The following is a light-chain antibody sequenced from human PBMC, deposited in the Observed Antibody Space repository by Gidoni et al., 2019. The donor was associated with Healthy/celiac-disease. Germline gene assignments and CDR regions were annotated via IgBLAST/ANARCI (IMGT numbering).Light chain of an antibody. V-gene: IGKV3-15*01. CDR1: QSVSSN. Sequence: EIVMTQSPATLSVSPGERATLSCRASQSVSSNLAWYQQKPGQAPRLLIYAASTRATGIPASFSGSGSGTEFTLTISSLQSEDFAVYYCQKYNNWRTFXQXTKLXIK. CDR3: QKYNNWRT. CDR2: AAS. J-gene: IGKJ2*01.